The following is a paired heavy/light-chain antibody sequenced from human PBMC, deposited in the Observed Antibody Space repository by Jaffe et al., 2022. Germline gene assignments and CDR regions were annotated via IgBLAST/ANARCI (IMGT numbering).Heavy chain of an antibody. CDR3: ATTSYIADILTGYYGNWNDAFDI. V-gene: IGHV4-4*02. D-gene: IGHD3-9*01. CDR2: IYHSGST. Sequence: QVQLQESGPGLVKPSGTLSLTCAVSGGSISSSNWWSWIRQPPGKGLEWIGEIYHSGSTNYNPSLKSRVTISVDKSKNQFSLKLSSVTAADTAVYYCATTSYIADILTGYYGNWNDAFDIWGQGTMVTVSS. CDR1: GGSISSSNW. J-gene: IGHJ3*02.
Light chain of an antibody. V-gene: IGLV3-19*01. CDR2: GKN. Sequence: SSELTQDPAVSVALGQTVRITCQGDSLRSYYASWYQQKPGQAPVLVIYGKNNRPSGIPDRFSGSSSGNTASLTITGAQAEDEADYYCNSRDSSGNHLRVFGGGTKLTVL. J-gene: IGLJ2*01. CDR1: SLRSYY. CDR3: NSRDSSGNHLRV.